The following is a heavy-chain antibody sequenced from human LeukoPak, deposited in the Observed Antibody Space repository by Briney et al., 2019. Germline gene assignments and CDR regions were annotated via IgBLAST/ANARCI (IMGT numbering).Heavy chain of an antibody. CDR1: GGSISSYY. V-gene: IGHV4-59*08. CDR3: ARVDAGDYYDSSGYYPFDY. CDR2: IYYSGST. D-gene: IGHD3-22*01. J-gene: IGHJ4*02. Sequence: PSETLSLTCTVSGGSISSYYWSWIRQPPGKGLEWIGYIYYSGSTNYNPSLKSRVTISVDTSKNQFSLKLSSVTAADTAVYYCARVDAGDYYDSSGYYPFDYWGQGTLVTVSS.